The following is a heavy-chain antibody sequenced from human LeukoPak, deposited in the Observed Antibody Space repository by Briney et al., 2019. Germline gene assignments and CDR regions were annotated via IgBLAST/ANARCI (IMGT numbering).Heavy chain of an antibody. Sequence: ASVKVSCKASGYTFTNYALHWVRQAPGQRLEWMGWIIAGNGNTEYSQKFQGRVTITRDTSASTAYMELSSLISEDTSVYYCVRVVTRLREGDYYYDMDVWGQGTTVTVSS. CDR1: GYTFTNYA. CDR2: IIAGNGNT. J-gene: IGHJ6*02. D-gene: IGHD3-16*01. CDR3: VRVVTRLREGDYYYDMDV. V-gene: IGHV1-3*01.